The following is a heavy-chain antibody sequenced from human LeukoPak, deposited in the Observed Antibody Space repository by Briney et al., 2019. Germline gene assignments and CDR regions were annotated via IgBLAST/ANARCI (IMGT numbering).Heavy chain of an antibody. Sequence: GESLQISCEGSGSPFTSHWIAWVRQMPGKGLEWMGIIYPRDSNTIYSPSFQGQVTISVDTSINTAYLQWISLKASDTAMYYCARHPIAAGGAYNWFDPWGQGTLVTVSS. J-gene: IGHJ5*02. CDR2: IYPRDSNT. CDR1: GSPFTSHW. V-gene: IGHV5-51*01. D-gene: IGHD6-13*01. CDR3: ARHPIAAGGAYNWFDP.